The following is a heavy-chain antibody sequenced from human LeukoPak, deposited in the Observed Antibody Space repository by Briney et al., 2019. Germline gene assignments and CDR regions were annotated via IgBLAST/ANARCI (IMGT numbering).Heavy chain of an antibody. CDR2: AHHSGIT. CDR1: DYSVSNSYY. V-gene: IGHV4-38-2*02. Sequence: SGTLSLTCTVSDYSVSNSYYWGWIRQPPGKGLEWIGNAHHSGITNYNPSLKSRVSISIDTSKNQFSLKLTSLEAADTAVYYCAREGPIQFLEQIDFWGQGSLVTVSS. D-gene: IGHD3-3*01. CDR3: AREGPIQFLEQIDF. J-gene: IGHJ4*02.